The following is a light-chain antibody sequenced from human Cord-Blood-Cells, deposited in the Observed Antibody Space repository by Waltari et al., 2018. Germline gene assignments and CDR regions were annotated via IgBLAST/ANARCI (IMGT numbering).Light chain of an antibody. CDR1: QSVTSTY. J-gene: IGKJ4*01. CDR3: QQYGSSPLT. V-gene: IGKV3-20*01. Sequence: EIVLTQSPGTLSLSPGERATLPCRASQSVTSTYFAWYQQKPGQAPRLLIYGASSRATGIPDRFSGSWSGTDFTLTISRLEPEDFAVYYCQQYGSSPLTFGGGTKVEIK. CDR2: GAS.